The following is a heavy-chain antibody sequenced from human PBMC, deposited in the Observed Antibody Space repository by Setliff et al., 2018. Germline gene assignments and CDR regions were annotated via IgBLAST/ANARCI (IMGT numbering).Heavy chain of an antibody. V-gene: IGHV4-59*01. Sequence: SETLSLTCAVSGDSISSYYWSWIRQPPGKGLEWIGYIYYSGSTNYNPSLKSRVTISTDTSKNQFSLKLNSVTAADTAVYYCAREVQGFDPWGQGTLVTVSS. CDR1: GDSISSYY. CDR2: IYYSGST. J-gene: IGHJ5*02. CDR3: AREVQGFDP.